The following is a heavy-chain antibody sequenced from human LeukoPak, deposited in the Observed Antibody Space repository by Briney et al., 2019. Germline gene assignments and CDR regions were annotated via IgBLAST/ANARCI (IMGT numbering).Heavy chain of an antibody. CDR2: INPNSGGT. J-gene: IGHJ6*02. CDR1: GYTFTGYY. CDR3: AIECRSTSCYGGGPYYYYYGMDV. Sequence: ASVKVSCKASGYTFTGYYMHWVRQAPGQGLEWMARINPNSGGTNYAQKFQGRVTMTRDTSISTAYMELSSLRSDDTGVYYCAIECRSTSCYGGGPYYYYYGMDVWGQGTTVTVSS. V-gene: IGHV1-2*05. D-gene: IGHD2-2*01.